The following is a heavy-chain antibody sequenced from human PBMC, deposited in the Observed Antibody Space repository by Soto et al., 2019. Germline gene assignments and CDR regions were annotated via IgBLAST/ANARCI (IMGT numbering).Heavy chain of an antibody. J-gene: IGHJ4*02. V-gene: IGHV3-23*01. CDR2: ISGSGGST. CDR3: ARTDSSGYSVLCYFHY. Sequence: GGSLRLSCAASGFTFSSYAMSWVRQAPGKGLEWVSAISGSGGSTYYADSVKGRFTISRDNSKNTLYLQMNSLRAEDTAVYYCARTDSSGYSVLCYFHYWGQGTMVTVSS. D-gene: IGHD3-22*01. CDR1: GFTFSSYA.